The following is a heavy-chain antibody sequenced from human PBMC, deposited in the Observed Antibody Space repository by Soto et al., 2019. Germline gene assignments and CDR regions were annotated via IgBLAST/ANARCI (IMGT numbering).Heavy chain of an antibody. CDR3: ARVPGP. V-gene: IGHV4-39*07. Sequence: TSETLSLTCTVSGDSITSSNFYWGWIRQPPGKGLEWIGTIYYSGSTYYNPSLKSRVTISVDRSKNQSSLKLSSVTAADTAVYYCARVPGPWGQGTLVTVSS. CDR1: GDSITSSNFY. J-gene: IGHJ5*02. CDR2: IYYSGST. D-gene: IGHD7-27*01.